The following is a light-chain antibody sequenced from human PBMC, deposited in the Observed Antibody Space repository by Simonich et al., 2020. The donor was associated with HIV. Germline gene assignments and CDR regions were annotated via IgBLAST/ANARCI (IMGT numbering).Light chain of an antibody. CDR3: QSADSSGTYVV. J-gene: IGLJ2*01. CDR1: ALPKQY. V-gene: IGLV3-25*03. CDR2: KDS. Sequence: SYELTQPPSLSVSPGQTARITCSGDALPKQYAYWYQQKPGQAPVLGIYKDSERPSGIPERFSGSSSGTTVTLTISGVQAEDEADYYCQSADSSGTYVVFGGGTKLTVL.